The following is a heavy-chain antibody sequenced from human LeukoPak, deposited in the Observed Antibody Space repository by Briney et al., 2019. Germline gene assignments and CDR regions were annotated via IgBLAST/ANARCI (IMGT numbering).Heavy chain of an antibody. V-gene: IGHV3-30*02. J-gene: IGHJ4*02. CDR1: GFTFSSYG. Sequence: GGSLRLSCAASGFTFSSYGMHWVRQAPGKGLEWVAFIRYDGSNKYYADSVKGRFTISRDNSKNTLYLQMNSLRAEDTAVYYCARSIVVVPAAYFDYWGQGTLATVSS. D-gene: IGHD2-2*01. CDR2: IRYDGSNK. CDR3: ARSIVVVPAAYFDY.